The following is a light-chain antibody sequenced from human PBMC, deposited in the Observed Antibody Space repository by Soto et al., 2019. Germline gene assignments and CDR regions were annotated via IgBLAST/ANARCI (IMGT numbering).Light chain of an antibody. Sequence: QSALTQPASVSGSPGQSITISCTGTSSDVGSYNLVSWYQQHPGKAPKLMIYEGSKRPSGVSNRFSGSKSVNTASLTVSGLQAEDEADYYCSSYAGSNCLFGGGTKLTVL. J-gene: IGLJ2*01. CDR3: SSYAGSNCL. V-gene: IGLV2-14*02. CDR1: SSDVGSYNL. CDR2: EGS.